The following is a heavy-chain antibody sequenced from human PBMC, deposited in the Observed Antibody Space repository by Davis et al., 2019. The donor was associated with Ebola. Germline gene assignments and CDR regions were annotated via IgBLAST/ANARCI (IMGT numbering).Heavy chain of an antibody. Sequence: GGSLSLSCAASGFIFSRYSMNWVRQAPGKGLEWVSYISSCSSDVYYADSVKGRFTVSRDNAKNSLSLQMDSLRAEDTAVYYCAGGESGWDASDIWGRGTMVTVSS. CDR3: AGGESGWDASDI. D-gene: IGHD6-19*01. CDR2: ISSCSSDV. V-gene: IGHV3-21*01. CDR1: GFIFSRYS. J-gene: IGHJ3*02.